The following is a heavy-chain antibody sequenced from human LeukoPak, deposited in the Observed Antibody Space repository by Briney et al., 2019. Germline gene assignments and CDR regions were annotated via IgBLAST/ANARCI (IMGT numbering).Heavy chain of an antibody. CDR3: AKDNRRHYTSGPNPDSLH. Sequence: GGSLRLSCAASGFTFSSYGMHWVRQAPGKGLEWVAVIWYDGSNKYYADSVKGRFTISRDNAKNSLYLQMNSLRVEDTAFYYCAKDNRRHYTSGPNPDSLHWGQGALVTVSS. CDR2: IWYDGSNK. D-gene: IGHD6-19*01. J-gene: IGHJ4*02. V-gene: IGHV3-33*03. CDR1: GFTFSSYG.